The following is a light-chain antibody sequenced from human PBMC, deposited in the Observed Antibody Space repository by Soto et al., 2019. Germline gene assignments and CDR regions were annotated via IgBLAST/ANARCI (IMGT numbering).Light chain of an antibody. CDR3: QQYNNWPQT. J-gene: IGKJ1*01. Sequence: EVVMTQSPGMLSVSPGERATLSCRASQSVSSLAWYQQKPGQAPRLLIYDASTRATGIPARFSGSGSGTDFTLTISGLQSEDFAVYYCQQYNNWPQTFGQGTKVDI. CDR2: DAS. CDR1: QSVSS. V-gene: IGKV3-15*01.